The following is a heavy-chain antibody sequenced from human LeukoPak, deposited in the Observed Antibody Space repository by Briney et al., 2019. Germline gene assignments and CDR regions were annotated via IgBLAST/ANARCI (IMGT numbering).Heavy chain of an antibody. D-gene: IGHD3-16*01. CDR2: VYYIGKP. V-gene: IGHV4-59*12. CDR1: GGSISDYF. J-gene: IGHJ3*01. CDR3: ARRFRTGGDLHHDAYDV. Sequence: SETLSLTCSVSGGSISDYFWGWIRQPPGKGLEWIGHVYYIGKPTCSPSLESRVSISVDASKNQFSLELTSVTAADTAVYYCARRFRTGGDLHHDAYDVWGQGTVVTVSS.